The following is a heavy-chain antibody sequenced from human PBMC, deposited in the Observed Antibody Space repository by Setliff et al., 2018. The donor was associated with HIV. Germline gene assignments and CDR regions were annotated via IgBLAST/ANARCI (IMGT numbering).Heavy chain of an antibody. CDR1: GDSISSYY. V-gene: IGHV4-4*08. CDR3: ARGEPGYFDY. Sequence: SETLSLTCTVSGDSISSYYWSWIRQPPGKGLEWIGYIYNSGSTNYNPSLKSRVTISVDTSKNQFSLKLSSVTAADTAVYYCARGEPGYFDYWGQGTLVTVSS. J-gene: IGHJ4*02. CDR2: IYNSGST.